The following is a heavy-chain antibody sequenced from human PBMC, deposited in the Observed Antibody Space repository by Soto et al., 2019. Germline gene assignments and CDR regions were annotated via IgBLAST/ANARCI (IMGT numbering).Heavy chain of an antibody. Sequence: QVQLVESGGGVVQPGRSLRLSCAASGFTFSSYCIHWVREAPGKGQEGVAVMLYDGNNKYYADSVKGRFTISRDNSKNTLYLLMNSLKTEDTAVYYGAKYASPAAGYYYYGMDVWGQGTTVTVSS. J-gene: IGHJ6*02. CDR3: AKYASPAAGYYYYGMDV. D-gene: IGHD2-2*01. V-gene: IGHV3-30*18. CDR1: GFTFSSYC. CDR2: MLYDGNNK.